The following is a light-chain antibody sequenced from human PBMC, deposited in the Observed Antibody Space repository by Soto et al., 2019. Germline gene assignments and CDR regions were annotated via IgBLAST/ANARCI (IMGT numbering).Light chain of an antibody. V-gene: IGLV2-14*01. CDR3: SSYTSRSTVV. CDR1: ISDVGGYNY. CDR2: EVS. Sequence: QSVLTQPASVSGSPGQSITISCTGTISDVGGYNYVSWYQQHPGTAPKLMIYEVSNRPSGVSNRFSGFKSGNTASLTISGLQAEDEGDYYCSSYTSRSTVVFGGGTKVTVL. J-gene: IGLJ2*01.